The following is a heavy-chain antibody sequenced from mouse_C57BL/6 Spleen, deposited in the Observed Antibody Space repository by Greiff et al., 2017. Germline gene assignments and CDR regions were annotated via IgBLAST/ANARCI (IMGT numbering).Heavy chain of an antibody. CDR3: ALYDYDGNYSIDY. V-gene: IGHV14-3*01. CDR2: IDPANGNT. CDR1: GFNIKNNY. Sequence: LVESVAELVRPGASVKLSCTASGFNIKNNYMHWVKQRPEQGLEWIGRIDPANGNTKYAQKIQGKATITADTSSNTAYLQLISLTSDDTAIYYCALYDYDGNYSIDYGGQGTSRTVSS. J-gene: IGHJ4*01. D-gene: IGHD2-4*01.